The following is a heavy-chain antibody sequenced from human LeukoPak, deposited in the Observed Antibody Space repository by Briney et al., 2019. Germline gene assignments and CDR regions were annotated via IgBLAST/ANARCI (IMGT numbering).Heavy chain of an antibody. D-gene: IGHD3-16*01. CDR1: GYTFTGYY. Sequence: ASVKVSCKASGYTFTGYYMHWVRQAPGQGLEWMGWINPNSGGTNYAQKFQGRVTMTRDTSISTAYMELSRLRSDDTAVYYCARDWAHRGDYYGMDVWGQGTTVTVSS. CDR2: INPNSGGT. V-gene: IGHV1-2*02. CDR3: ARDWAHRGDYYGMDV. J-gene: IGHJ6*02.